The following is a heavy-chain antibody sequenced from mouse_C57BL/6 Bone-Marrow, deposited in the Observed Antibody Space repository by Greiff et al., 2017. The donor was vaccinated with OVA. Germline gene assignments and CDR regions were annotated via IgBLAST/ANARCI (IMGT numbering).Heavy chain of an antibody. CDR2: IDPSDSYT. Sequence: QVQLQQPGAELVKPGASVKLSCKASGYTFTSYWMQWVKQRPGQGLEWIGEIDPSDSYTNYNQKFKGKATLTVDTSSSTAYMQLSSLTSEDSAVSYCARHTKDWYFDVWGTGTTVTVSS. D-gene: IGHD1-1*01. V-gene: IGHV1-50*01. CDR3: ARHTKDWYFDV. CDR1: GYTFTSYW. J-gene: IGHJ1*03.